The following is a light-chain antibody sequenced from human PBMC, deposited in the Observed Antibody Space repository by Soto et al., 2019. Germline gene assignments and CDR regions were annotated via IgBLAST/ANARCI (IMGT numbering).Light chain of an antibody. CDR3: SSYTNINTRACV. CDR2: ANN. CDR1: DSNIGAGYA. Sequence: QSVLTQPPSVSGAPGQRVTISCTGSDSNIGAGYAVHWYQQLPGAAPKLLIYANNDRPSGVPDRFSGSRSDTSASLAITGLQAEDEGDYYCSSYTNINTRACVFGTGTKVTVL. J-gene: IGLJ1*01. V-gene: IGLV1-40*01.